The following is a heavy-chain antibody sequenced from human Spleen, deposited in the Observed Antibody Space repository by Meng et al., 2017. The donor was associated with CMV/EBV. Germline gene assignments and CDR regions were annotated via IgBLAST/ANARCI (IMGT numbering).Heavy chain of an antibody. CDR2: IYTSGST. CDR3: ARDPAAGFFDY. D-gene: IGHD6-13*01. CDR1: GGSISSYY. J-gene: IGHJ4*02. V-gene: IGHV4-4*07. Sequence: VQVQALGPRLVEPSAPLSLTCTVSGGSISSYYWSWIRQPAGKGLEWIGRIYTSGSTNYNPSLKSRVTMSVDTSKNQFSLKLSSVTAADTAVYYCARDPAAGFFDYWGQGTLVTVSS.